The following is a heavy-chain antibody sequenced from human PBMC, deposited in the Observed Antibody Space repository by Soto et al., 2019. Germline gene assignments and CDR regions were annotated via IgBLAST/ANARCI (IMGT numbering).Heavy chain of an antibody. CDR3: ARDLYDYIWGSYRWFDY. CDR2: ISAYNGNT. Sequence: ASVKVSCKASGYTFTSYGISWVRQAPGRGLEWMGWISAYNGNTNYAQKLQGRVTMTTDTSTSTAYMELRSLRSDDTAVYYCARDLYDYIWGSYRWFDYWGQGTLVTVSS. CDR1: GYTFTSYG. J-gene: IGHJ4*02. D-gene: IGHD3-16*02. V-gene: IGHV1-18*01.